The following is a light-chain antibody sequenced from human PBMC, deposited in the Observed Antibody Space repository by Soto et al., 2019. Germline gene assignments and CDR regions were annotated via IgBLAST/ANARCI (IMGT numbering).Light chain of an antibody. Sequence: QSVLTQPPSVSGAPGQRVTISCTGSSSNIGAGYDVHWYQQLPGTAPKLLIYGNSNRPSGVPDRFSGSKSGTSASLAITGLQAEEEADYYCQSYDSSLSGPYYVFGTGTKVTVL. V-gene: IGLV1-40*01. CDR2: GNS. J-gene: IGLJ1*01. CDR1: SSNIGAGYD. CDR3: QSYDSSLSGPYYV.